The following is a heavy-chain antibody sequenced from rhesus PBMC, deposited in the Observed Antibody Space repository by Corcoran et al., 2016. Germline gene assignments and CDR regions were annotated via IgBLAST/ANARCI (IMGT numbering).Heavy chain of an antibody. Sequence: EVQLVESGGGLAKPGGSLRLSCAASGFHFSRYWLTWVRQPPGKGLEWFSDINRGRGSTYYADSVKGRFTISRDNSKNTLSLQMSSLRAEDTAVYYCAKGIAAAGTNYWGQGVLVTVAS. CDR2: INRGRGST. D-gene: IGHD6-25*01. CDR1: GFHFSRYW. CDR3: AKGIAAAGTNY. J-gene: IGHJ4*01. V-gene: IGHV3S42*01.